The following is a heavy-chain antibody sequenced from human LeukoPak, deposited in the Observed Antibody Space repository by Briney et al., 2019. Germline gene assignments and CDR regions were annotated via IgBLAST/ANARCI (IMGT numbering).Heavy chain of an antibody. CDR2: IFTTENT. Sequence: SETLSLTCTVSGDSISDYYWSWIRQPAGRGLEWIGRIFTTENTDYNPSLTSRVTMSIDTSKNQFSLELRSVTAADTAVYYCTRDPAFYGSGDWGQGTLVTVSS. V-gene: IGHV4-4*07. CDR1: GDSISDYY. CDR3: TRDPAFYGSGD. J-gene: IGHJ4*02. D-gene: IGHD3-10*01.